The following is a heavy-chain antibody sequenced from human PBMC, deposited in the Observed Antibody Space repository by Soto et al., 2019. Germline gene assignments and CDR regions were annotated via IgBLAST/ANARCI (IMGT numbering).Heavy chain of an antibody. V-gene: IGHV1-18*01. CDR2: ISGHNGNT. Sequence: QVQLVQSGAEVKKPGASVKVSCKASGYTFTSYGISWVRQAPGQGLEWMGWISGHNGNTKYAQKLQGRVTMTTDTSTSTAYMELRSLSSDDTAVYSCARDLAVGLVDYWGQGTLVTVSS. J-gene: IGHJ4*02. CDR1: GYTFTSYG. CDR3: ARDLAVGLVDY. D-gene: IGHD6-19*01.